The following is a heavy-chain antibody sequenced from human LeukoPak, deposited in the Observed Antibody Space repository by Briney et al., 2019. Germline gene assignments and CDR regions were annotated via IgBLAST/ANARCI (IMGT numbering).Heavy chain of an antibody. CDR3: ARNRGIIAVAYFDF. CDR2: VYQSGST. D-gene: IGHD6-19*01. V-gene: IGHV4-34*01. Sequence: PSETLSLTCAVYGGSFSNYYWSWIRQPPGKGLEWIGEVYQSGSTNYNSSLKSRVTISVDKSKNQFSLKLSSVTAADTAVYYCARNRGIIAVAYFDFWGQGTLVTVSS. J-gene: IGHJ4*02. CDR1: GGSFSNYY.